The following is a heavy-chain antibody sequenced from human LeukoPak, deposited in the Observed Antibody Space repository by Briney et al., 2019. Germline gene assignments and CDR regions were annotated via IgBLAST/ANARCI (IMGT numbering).Heavy chain of an antibody. D-gene: IGHD6-13*01. V-gene: IGHV1-2*02. J-gene: IGHJ6*02. CDR3: AKSVAAAGTANYPYYYYGMDV. Sequence: GASVKVSCKASGYTFTGYYMHWVRQAPGQGLEWMGWINPNSGGTNYAQKFQGRVTMTRDTSISTAYMELSRLRSDDTAVYYCAKSVAAAGTANYPYYYYGMDVWGQGTAVTVPS. CDR1: GYTFTGYY. CDR2: INPNSGGT.